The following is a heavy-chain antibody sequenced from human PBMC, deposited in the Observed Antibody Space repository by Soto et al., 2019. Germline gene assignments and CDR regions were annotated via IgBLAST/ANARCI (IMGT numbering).Heavy chain of an antibody. V-gene: IGHV4-59*08. D-gene: IGHD3-9*01. CDR3: ARLARDYDILTGYYPDAFDI. Sequence: SETLSLTCTVSGVSISSYYWSWIRQPPGKGLEWIGNIYYSGSTNYNPSLKSRVTISVDTSKNQFSLKLSSVTAADTAVYYCARLARDYDILTGYYPDAFDIWGQGTMVTVSS. J-gene: IGHJ3*02. CDR2: IYYSGST. CDR1: GVSISSYY.